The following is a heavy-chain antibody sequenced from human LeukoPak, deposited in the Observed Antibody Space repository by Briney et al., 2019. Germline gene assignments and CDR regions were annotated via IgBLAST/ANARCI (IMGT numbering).Heavy chain of an antibody. CDR2: IIPIFGTS. J-gene: IGHJ4*02. Sequence: ASVKVSCKASGGTFSSYATSWVRQAPGQGLEWMGGIIPIFGTSNYAQKFQGRVTITADESTSTAYMELSSLRSEDTAVYYCARGDGGSYYNYWGQGTLVTVSS. CDR3: ARGDGGSYYNY. D-gene: IGHD1-26*01. V-gene: IGHV1-69*13. CDR1: GGTFSSYA.